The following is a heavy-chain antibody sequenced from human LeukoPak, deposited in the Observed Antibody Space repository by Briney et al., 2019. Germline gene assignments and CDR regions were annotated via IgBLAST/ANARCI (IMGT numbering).Heavy chain of an antibody. V-gene: IGHV3-48*01. Sequence: GGSLRLSCAASGFTFSSSAMSWVRQVPGKGLEWVSYISSSSSTIYYADSVKGRFTISRDNAKNSLYLQMNSLRAEDTAVYYCARADSYGGLYFDYWDQGTLVTVSS. D-gene: IGHD4-23*01. CDR1: GFTFSSSA. CDR3: ARADSYGGLYFDY. J-gene: IGHJ4*02. CDR2: ISSSSSTI.